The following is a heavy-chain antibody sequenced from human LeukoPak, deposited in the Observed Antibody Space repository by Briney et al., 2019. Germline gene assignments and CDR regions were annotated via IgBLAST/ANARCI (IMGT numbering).Heavy chain of an antibody. CDR2: INVSGGST. J-gene: IGHJ6*02. Sequence: GGSLRLSCAASEFTYSSNAVQWVRPAPGRGLEWVSGINVSGGSTWYADSVKGRFTISRDSSKNTLYLQMNSLRAEDTAVYYCAKYVSAKGPPYALDVWGQGTTVTVSS. D-gene: IGHD2/OR15-2a*01. V-gene: IGHV3-23*01. CDR1: EFTYSSNA. CDR3: AKYVSAKGPPYALDV.